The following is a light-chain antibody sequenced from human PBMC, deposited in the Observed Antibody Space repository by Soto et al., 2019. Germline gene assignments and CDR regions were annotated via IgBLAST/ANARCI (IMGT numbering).Light chain of an antibody. Sequence: EIVLTQSPGTLSLSPGERATLSCRASQNVANNYLAWYQQKPGQAPRFLIYDASSRATGIPDRFSGSGSGTDFTLTISRLEPEDFAVYYCQQYGTSITFGQGTRLEIK. J-gene: IGKJ5*01. V-gene: IGKV3-20*01. CDR2: DAS. CDR1: QNVANNY. CDR3: QQYGTSIT.